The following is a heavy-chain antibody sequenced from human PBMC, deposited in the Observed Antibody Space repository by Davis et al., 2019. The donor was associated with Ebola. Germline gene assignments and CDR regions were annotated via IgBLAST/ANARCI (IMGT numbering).Heavy chain of an antibody. J-gene: IGHJ4*02. CDR1: GGSISSYY. Sequence: PSETLSLTCTVSGGSISSYYWSWIRQPAGKRLEWIGRIYPTGSTDYNPSLKSRVAMSIDTSQMQVSLKMTSVTAADTAIYFCASPHQIRGGDVFDHWGQGTLVTVSS. D-gene: IGHD2-2*01. CDR3: ASPHQIRGGDVFDH. CDR2: IYPTGST. V-gene: IGHV4-4*07.